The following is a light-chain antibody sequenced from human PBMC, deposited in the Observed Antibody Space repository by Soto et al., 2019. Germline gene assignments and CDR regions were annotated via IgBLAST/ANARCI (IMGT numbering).Light chain of an antibody. CDR2: ATS. CDR1: QSISTY. J-gene: IGKJ1*01. CDR3: QQAYSTPWT. V-gene: IGKV1-39*01. Sequence: DIQMTQSPSSLSASVGDRVTITCRASQSISTYLHWYQQKPGTAPKLLIYATSNLQSGVPSRFSGSVSGTDFTLTINSLQPEDSATYYCQQAYSTPWTFGQGTKVEIK.